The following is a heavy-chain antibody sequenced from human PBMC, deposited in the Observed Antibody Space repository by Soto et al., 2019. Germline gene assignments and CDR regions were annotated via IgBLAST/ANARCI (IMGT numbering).Heavy chain of an antibody. CDR1: GYTFTGYY. J-gene: IGHJ4*02. CDR2: INPNSGGT. CDR3: ARDSYDVWGSHRHDY. V-gene: IGHV1-2*02. D-gene: IGHD3-16*02. Sequence: QVQLVQSGAEVKKPGASVKVSCKASGYTFTGYYMHWVRQAPGQGLEWMGWINPNSGGTNYAQKFQGRVTMTRDTSISTAYMELSRLRSDDTAVYYCARDSYDVWGSHRHDYWGQGTLVTVSS.